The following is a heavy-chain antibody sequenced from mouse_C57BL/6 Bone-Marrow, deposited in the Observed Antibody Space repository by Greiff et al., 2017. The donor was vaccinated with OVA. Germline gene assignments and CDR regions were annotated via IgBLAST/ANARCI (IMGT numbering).Heavy chain of an antibody. CDR2: IDPSDSYT. CDR1: GYTFTSYW. Sequence: VKLQQPGAELVMPGASVKLSCKASGYTFTSYWMHWVKQRPGQGLEWIGEIDPSDSYTNYNQKFKGKSTLTVDKSSSTAYMQLSSLTSEDSAVYYCARWGARYFGYWGQGTTLTVSS. CDR3: ARWGARYFGY. V-gene: IGHV1-69*01. J-gene: IGHJ2*01.